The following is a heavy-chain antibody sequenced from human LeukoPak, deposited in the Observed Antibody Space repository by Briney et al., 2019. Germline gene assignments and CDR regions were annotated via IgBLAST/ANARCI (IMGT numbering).Heavy chain of an antibody. D-gene: IGHD6-19*01. Sequence: GGSLRLSCAASGFTFSSYAMHWVRQAPGKGLEWVAVISYDGSNKYYADSVKGRFTISRDNSKNTLYLQMNSLRAEDTAVYYCARDRGIAVAHYDYWGQGTLVTVSS. J-gene: IGHJ4*02. CDR1: GFTFSSYA. CDR3: ARDRGIAVAHYDY. CDR2: ISYDGSNK. V-gene: IGHV3-30-3*01.